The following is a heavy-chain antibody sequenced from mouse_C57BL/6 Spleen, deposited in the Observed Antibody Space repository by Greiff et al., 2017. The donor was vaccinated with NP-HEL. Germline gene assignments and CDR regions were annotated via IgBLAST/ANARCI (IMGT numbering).Heavy chain of an antibody. D-gene: IGHD1-1*01. V-gene: IGHV5-17*01. CDR1: GFTFSDYG. Sequence: DVKLVESGGGLVKPGGSLKLSCAASGFTFSDYGMHWVRQAPEKGLEWVAYISSGSSTIYYADTVKGRFTISRDNAKNTLFLQMTSLRSEDTAMYYCAKYGSSYGFAYWGQGTLVTVSA. CDR3: AKYGSSYGFAY. J-gene: IGHJ3*01. CDR2: ISSGSSTI.